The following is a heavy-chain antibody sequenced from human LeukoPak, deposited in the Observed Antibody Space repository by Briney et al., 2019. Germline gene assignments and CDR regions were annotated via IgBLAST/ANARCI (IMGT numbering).Heavy chain of an antibody. V-gene: IGHV1-46*01. Sequence: GSSVKVSCKASGGTFSSYAISWVRQAPGQGLEWMGIINPSAADTSYAQKFQSRVTMTRDTSTNTFYMDLSTLRPEDTAVYYCGRIIRGYSYGPSDYWGQGTLVTVSS. CDR2: INPSAADT. CDR1: GGTFSSYA. J-gene: IGHJ4*02. CDR3: GRIIRGYSYGPSDY. D-gene: IGHD5-18*01.